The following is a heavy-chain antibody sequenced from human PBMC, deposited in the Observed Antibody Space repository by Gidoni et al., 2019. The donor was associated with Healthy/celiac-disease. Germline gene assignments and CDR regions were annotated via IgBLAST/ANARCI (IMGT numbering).Heavy chain of an antibody. V-gene: IGHV4-34*01. CDR1: GVSFSAYY. CDR3: ARGYPAAGFHY. D-gene: IGHD6-13*01. J-gene: IGHJ4*02. Sequence: HVPLQQWGAGLLKPSETLSLTCAVSGVSFSAYYWSWIRQPPGKGLEWIGEINHSGGTSYNPSLKSRVTISIDTSKNQFSLKLRFVTAADTAVYFCARGYPAAGFHYWGQGTLVTVSS. CDR2: INHSGGT.